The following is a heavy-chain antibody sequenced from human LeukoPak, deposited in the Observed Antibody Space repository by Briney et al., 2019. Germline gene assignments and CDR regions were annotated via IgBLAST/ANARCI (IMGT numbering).Heavy chain of an antibody. CDR2: IRSNGRDT. V-gene: IGHV3-23*01. CDR1: GFTFSEYS. D-gene: IGHD2-15*01. CDR3: AKGGYTPCFDP. J-gene: IGHJ5*02. Sequence: GGSLRLSCAASGFTFSEYSMSWVRQAPGKGLEWVSNIRSNGRDTYYTDSVKGRFTISRDNSKNTLYLEMNSLRAEDTAVYYCAKGGYTPCFDPWGQGTLVTVSS.